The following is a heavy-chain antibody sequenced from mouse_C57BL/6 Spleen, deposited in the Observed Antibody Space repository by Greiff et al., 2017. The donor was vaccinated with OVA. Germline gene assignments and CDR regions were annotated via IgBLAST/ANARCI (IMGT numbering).Heavy chain of an antibody. Sequence: VQLQQSGAELAKPGASVKLSCKASGYTFTSYWMNWVKQRPGQGLEWIGYINPSSGDTKYNQKFKDKATLTADKSSSTAYMQLSSLTYEDSAVXYCARGATVVAGALSFDVWVTGTPFPVSS. V-gene: IGHV1-7*01. D-gene: IGHD1-1*01. CDR1: GYTFTSYW. CDR3: ARGATVVAGALSFDV. J-gene: IGHJ1*03. CDR2: INPSSGDT.